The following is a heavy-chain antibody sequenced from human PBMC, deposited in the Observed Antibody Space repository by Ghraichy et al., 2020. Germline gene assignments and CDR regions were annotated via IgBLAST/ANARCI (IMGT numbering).Heavy chain of an antibody. CDR2: ISGSGGST. CDR3: AKDPSLKYCSSTSCINWFDP. Sequence: GSLRLSCAASGFTFSSYAMSWVRQAPGKGLEWVSAISGSGGSTYYADSVKGRFTISRDNSKNTLYLQMNSLRAEDTAVYYCAKDPSLKYCSSTSCINWFDPWGQGTLVTVSS. V-gene: IGHV3-23*01. D-gene: IGHD2-2*01. J-gene: IGHJ5*02. CDR1: GFTFSSYA.